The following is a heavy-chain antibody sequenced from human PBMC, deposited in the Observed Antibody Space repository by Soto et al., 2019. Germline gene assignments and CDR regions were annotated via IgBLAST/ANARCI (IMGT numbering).Heavy chain of an antibody. CDR2: IYPGDSDT. J-gene: IGHJ6*02. CDR3: ASRSSSFGDSPTYYYYGMDV. Sequence: GESLKISCKHSGFNFPTFWIAWVRQMPGKGLEWMGIIYPGDSDTRYSPSFQGQVTISADKSISTAYLQWSSLKASDTAMYYCASRSSSFGDSPTYYYYGMDVWGQGTTVTVSS. D-gene: IGHD6-13*01. CDR1: GFNFPTFW. V-gene: IGHV5-51*01.